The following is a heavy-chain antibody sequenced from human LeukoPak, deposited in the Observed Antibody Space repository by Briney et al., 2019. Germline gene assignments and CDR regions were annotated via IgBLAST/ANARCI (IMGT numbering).Heavy chain of an antibody. D-gene: IGHD3-22*01. Sequence: KASGTLSLTCAVSGGSISSTNWWNWVRQPPGKGLEWIGEIYRSGSTNYNPSLKSRVTISIDKPKNQFSLKLSSVTAADTSVYYCARVALDDSSGDNYFDYWGQGTLVTVSS. J-gene: IGHJ4*02. V-gene: IGHV4-4*02. CDR3: ARVALDDSSGDNYFDY. CDR2: IYRSGST. CDR1: GGSISSTNW.